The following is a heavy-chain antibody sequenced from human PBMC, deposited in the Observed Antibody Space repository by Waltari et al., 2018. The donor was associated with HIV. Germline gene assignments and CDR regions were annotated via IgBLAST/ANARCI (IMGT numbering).Heavy chain of an antibody. V-gene: IGHV3-74*01. J-gene: IGHJ2*01. CDR2: IKSDGSDI. Sequence: EVQLVESGGGLVQPGGSLRLSCAASGFTFSNHWLHWVRQAPGKGLVWVSHIKSDGSDITYADTVKGRFTSSRDNAKNTLYLQMTSLRAEDTAVYYCADPFADLDLWGRGTLVTVSS. CDR3: ADPFADLDL. CDR1: GFTFSNHW.